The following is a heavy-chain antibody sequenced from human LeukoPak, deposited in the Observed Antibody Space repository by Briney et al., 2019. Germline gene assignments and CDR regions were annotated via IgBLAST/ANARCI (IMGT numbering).Heavy chain of an antibody. CDR1: GFTFSSYA. CDR3: AKDPAGITIFGVVSHYFDY. CDR2: ISGSGGST. V-gene: IGHV3-23*01. J-gene: IGHJ4*02. Sequence: GGSLRLSCADSGFTFSSYAMSWVRQAPGKGLEWVSAISGSGGSTYYADSVKGRFTISRDNSKNTLYLQMNSLRAEDTAVYYCAKDPAGITIFGVVSHYFDYWGQGTLVTVSS. D-gene: IGHD3-3*01.